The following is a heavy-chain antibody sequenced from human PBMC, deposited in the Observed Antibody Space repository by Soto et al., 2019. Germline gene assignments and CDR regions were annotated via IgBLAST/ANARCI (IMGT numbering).Heavy chain of an antibody. J-gene: IGHJ6*02. V-gene: IGHV1-69*01. CDR1: GGTFSSYA. CDR2: IIPIFGTA. Sequence: QVQLVQSGAEVKKPGSSVKVSCKASGGTFSSYAISWVRQAPGQGLEWMGGIIPIFGTANYAQKFQGRVTITADESTSTAYMELSSLRSEEMAVYYCARQGYYDILTGYYYYYGMDVWGQGTTVTVSS. D-gene: IGHD3-9*01. CDR3: ARQGYYDILTGYYYYYGMDV.